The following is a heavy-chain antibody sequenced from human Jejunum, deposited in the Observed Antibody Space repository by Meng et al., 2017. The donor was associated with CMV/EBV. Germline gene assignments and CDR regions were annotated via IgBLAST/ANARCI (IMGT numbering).Heavy chain of an antibody. CDR3: ARVGAFCSSSSCYNDPLFDY. J-gene: IGHJ4*02. D-gene: IGHD2-2*01. Sequence: GYYVHWVRQAPEQGLEWMGWIYPDTSATDSEQKFRGRITITRDTSINTVYMELSRVTSDDTAVYFCARVGAFCSSSSCYNDPLFDYWGQGTLVTVSS. CDR1: GYY. CDR2: IYPDTSAT. V-gene: IGHV1-2*02.